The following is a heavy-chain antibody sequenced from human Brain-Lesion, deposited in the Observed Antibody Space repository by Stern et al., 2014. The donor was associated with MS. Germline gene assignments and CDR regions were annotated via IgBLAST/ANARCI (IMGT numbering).Heavy chain of an antibody. CDR2: LSASGGST. D-gene: IGHD3-16*02. Sequence: EVHLVESGGGFVQPGGSLRLSCAASGFRFSSYAMSWVRQTPGKGLEWVSGLSASGGSTYYADSVKGRFTISRDKSKNTLFLQMNSLRAEDTAVYYCAKGVWGSYLNAFDMWGQGTMVTVSS. V-gene: IGHV3-23*04. J-gene: IGHJ3*02. CDR1: GFRFSSYA. CDR3: AKGVWGSYLNAFDM.